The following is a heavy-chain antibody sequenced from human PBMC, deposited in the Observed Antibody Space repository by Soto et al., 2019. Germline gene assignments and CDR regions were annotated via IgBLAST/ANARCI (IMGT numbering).Heavy chain of an antibody. V-gene: IGHV2-70*01. J-gene: IGHJ6*02. CDR1: GFSLSTSGMC. D-gene: IGHD6-19*01. Sequence: SGPTLVNPTQTLTLTCTFSGFSLSTSGMCVSWIRQPPGKSLDWLALIDWDDDKYYSTSLKTRLTISKDTSKNQVVLTMTNMDTVDKATYYCARTRATGIAVAGKGYYYGMDVWGQGTTVTV. CDR2: IDWDDDK. CDR3: ARTRATGIAVAGKGYYYGMDV.